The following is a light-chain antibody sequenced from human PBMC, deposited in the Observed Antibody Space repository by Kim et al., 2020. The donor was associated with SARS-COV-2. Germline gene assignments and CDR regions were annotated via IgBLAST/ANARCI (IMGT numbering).Light chain of an antibody. J-gene: IGKJ1*01. CDR3: QQSYSTPNT. V-gene: IGKV1-39*01. CDR2: AAS. CDR1: QSIDTH. Sequence: DIQMTQSPASLSASVGDRVTITCRASQSIDTHLNWYQQKPGKAPKLLVYAASSLQSGVPSRFSGSGSGTDFTLTISGLQPEDFAGYSCQQSYSTPNTFGQGTKVDIK.